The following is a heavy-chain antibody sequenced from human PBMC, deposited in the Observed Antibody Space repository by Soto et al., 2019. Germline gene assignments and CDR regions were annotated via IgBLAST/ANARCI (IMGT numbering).Heavy chain of an antibody. Sequence: PGESLKISCKGSGYSFTSYWIGWVRQMPGKGLEWMGIIYPGDSDTRYSPSFQSQVTISADKSISTAYLQWSSLKASDTAMYYCAREVYDSSGYYLYGMDVWGQGTTVTVS. CDR1: GYSFTSYW. CDR2: IYPGDSDT. J-gene: IGHJ6*02. V-gene: IGHV5-51*01. D-gene: IGHD3-22*01. CDR3: AREVYDSSGYYLYGMDV.